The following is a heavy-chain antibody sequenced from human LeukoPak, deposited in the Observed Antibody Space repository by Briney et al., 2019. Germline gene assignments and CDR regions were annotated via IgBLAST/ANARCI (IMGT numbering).Heavy chain of an antibody. Sequence: SETLSLTCSVSSGSISTGSYYWAWIRQPPGKGLEWIGSIYYSGSTYYNPSLKSRVTISVDRSKNQFSLKVSSVTAADTAMYYCAHYFGDSGYNPKYGMDVWGQGTTVTVSS. CDR3: AHYFGDSGYNPKYGMDV. D-gene: IGHD3-22*01. J-gene: IGHJ6*02. V-gene: IGHV4-39*01. CDR1: SGSISTGSYY. CDR2: IYYSGST.